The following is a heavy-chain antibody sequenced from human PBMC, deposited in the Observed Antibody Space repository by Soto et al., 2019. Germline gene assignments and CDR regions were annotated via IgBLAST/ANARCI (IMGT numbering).Heavy chain of an antibody. CDR3: ARSTTVTTVAFDY. Sequence: GASVKGSCTASGGTFIIYAISWVRQAPGQGLEWMGGIIPIFGTANYAQKFQGRVTITADESTSTAYMELSSLRSEDTAVYYCARSTTVTTVAFDYWGQGTLVTVSS. CDR2: IIPIFGTA. J-gene: IGHJ4*02. CDR1: GGTFIIYA. D-gene: IGHD4-4*01. V-gene: IGHV1-69*13.